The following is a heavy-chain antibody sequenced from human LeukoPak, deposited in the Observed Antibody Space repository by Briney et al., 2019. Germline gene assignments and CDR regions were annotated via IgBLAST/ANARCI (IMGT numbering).Heavy chain of an antibody. CDR1: GFTFSSYA. D-gene: IGHD3-22*01. J-gene: IGHJ6*03. Sequence: PAGSLRLSCAASGFTFSSYAMSWVRQAPGKGLEWVSAISGGGGSTYYADSVKGRFTISRDNSKNTLYLQMNSLRAEDTAVYYCAREVYYDSKGGYKHYYYYMDVWGKGTTVTVSS. CDR2: ISGGGGST. CDR3: AREVYYDSKGGYKHYYYYMDV. V-gene: IGHV3-23*01.